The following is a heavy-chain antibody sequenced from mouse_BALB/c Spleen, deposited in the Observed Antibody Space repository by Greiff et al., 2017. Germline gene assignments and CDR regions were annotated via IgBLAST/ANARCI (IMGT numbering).Heavy chain of an antibody. CDR3: ARERRGYAMDY. D-gene: IGHD2-12*01. CDR1: GFTFSDYY. V-gene: IGHV5-4*02. J-gene: IGHJ4*01. CDR2: ISDGGSYT. Sequence: EVNLVESGGGLVKPGGSLKLSCAASGFTFSDYYMYWVRQTPEKRLEWVATISDGGSYTYYPASVKGRFTISRDNAKNNLYLQMSSLKSEDTAMYYCARERRGYAMDYWGQGTSVTVSS.